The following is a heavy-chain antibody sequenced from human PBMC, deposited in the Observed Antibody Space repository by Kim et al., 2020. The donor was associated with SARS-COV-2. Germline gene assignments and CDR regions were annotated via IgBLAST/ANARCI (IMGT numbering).Heavy chain of an antibody. CDR1: GGSISSSSYY. D-gene: IGHD6-19*01. CDR2: IYYIGST. J-gene: IGHJ4*02. Sequence: SETLSLTCTVSGGSISSSSYYWGWIRQPPGKGLEWIGSIYYIGSTYYNPSLKSRVTISVDTSKNQFSLKLSSVTAADTAVYYCARNSGRSFDYWGQGTLVTVSS. V-gene: IGHV4-39*01. CDR3: ARNSGRSFDY.